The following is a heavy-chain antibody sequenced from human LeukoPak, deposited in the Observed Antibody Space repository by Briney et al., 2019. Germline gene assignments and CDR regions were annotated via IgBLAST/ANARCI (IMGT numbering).Heavy chain of an antibody. CDR3: ARHGYCSGGSCYSPVEYYYYGLDV. Sequence: SETLSLTCTISGGSISSYYWSWIRQPPGKGLEWIGYIYYSGSTNYNPSLKSRVTISVDTSKNQFSLKLSSVTAADTAVYYCARHGYCSGGSCYSPVEYYYYGLDVWGQGTTVTVSS. V-gene: IGHV4-59*08. D-gene: IGHD2-15*01. J-gene: IGHJ6*02. CDR2: IYYSGST. CDR1: GGSISSYY.